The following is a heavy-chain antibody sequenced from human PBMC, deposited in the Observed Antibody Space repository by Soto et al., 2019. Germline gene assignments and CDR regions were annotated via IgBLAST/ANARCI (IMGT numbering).Heavy chain of an antibody. J-gene: IGHJ6*02. D-gene: IGHD4-17*01. V-gene: IGHV3-23*01. Sequence: GGSLRLSCTASGLTFSNYEMVWVRQAPGKGLESISSISNSGDRTYYKDSVKGRFTISRDNSKNTLYLQMNSLGADDTAVYYCAKILSRVTTYWYGMDVWGQGTTVTVSS. CDR1: GLTFSNYE. CDR3: AKILSRVTTYWYGMDV. CDR2: ISNSGDRT.